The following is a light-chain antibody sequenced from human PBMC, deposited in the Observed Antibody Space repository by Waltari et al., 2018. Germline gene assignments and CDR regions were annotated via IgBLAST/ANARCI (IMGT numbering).Light chain of an antibody. Sequence: IVMTQSPFSLPVTPGEPASISCRSSQRLLYSNGYTYLDWYLQKLGQPPQLLIYLVSNRASGVPDRFSGSGSGTDFTLKISRVEAEDVGVYYCMQALEAPLTFGGGTKVEIK. V-gene: IGKV2-28*01. CDR2: LVS. CDR1: QRLLYSNGYTY. J-gene: IGKJ4*01. CDR3: MQALEAPLT.